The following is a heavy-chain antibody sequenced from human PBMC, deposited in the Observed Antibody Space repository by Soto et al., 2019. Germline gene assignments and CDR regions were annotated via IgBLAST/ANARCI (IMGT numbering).Heavy chain of an antibody. V-gene: IGHV1-8*01. J-gene: IGHJ3*02. CDR2: MNPNSGNT. CDR3: AGPDVTDAFDI. CDR1: GYTFTSYD. Sequence: ASVKVSCKASGYTFTSYDINWVRQATGQGLEWMGWMNPNSGNTGYAQKFQGRFTMTRNTSISTAYMELSSLRSEDTAVYYCAGPDVTDAFDIWGQGTMVTVSS.